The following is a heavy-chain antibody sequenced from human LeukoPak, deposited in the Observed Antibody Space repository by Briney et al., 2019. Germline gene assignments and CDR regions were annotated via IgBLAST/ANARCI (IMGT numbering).Heavy chain of an antibody. J-gene: IGHJ6*02. D-gene: IGHD6-19*01. CDR3: ARGLPGIAVAAPGRSLYYYGMDV. CDR1: GGTFSSYA. Sequence: GASVKVSCKASGGTFSSYAISWVQQAPGQGLEWMGGIIPIFGTANYAQRFQGRVTITADESTSTAYMELSSLRSEDTAVYYCARGLPGIAVAAPGRSLYYYGMDVWGQGTTVTVSS. V-gene: IGHV1-69*13. CDR2: IIPIFGTA.